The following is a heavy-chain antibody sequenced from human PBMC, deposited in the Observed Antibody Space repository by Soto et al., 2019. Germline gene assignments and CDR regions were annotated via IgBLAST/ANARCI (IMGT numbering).Heavy chain of an antibody. J-gene: IGHJ4*02. Sequence: DEQLVESGGDLVQPGGSLRLSCAASGFVFRTNAMSWVRQRPGQGLEWVSAIRGSGDKTYYADSVKGRFSISRDNSKNTLFLQMNSLRAEDTAMYYCASLKIYCRGETCYSGYHDYWGQGTLVTVSS. CDR3: ASLKIYCRGETCYSGYHDY. D-gene: IGHD2-15*01. V-gene: IGHV3-23*04. CDR2: IRGSGDKT. CDR1: GFVFRTNA.